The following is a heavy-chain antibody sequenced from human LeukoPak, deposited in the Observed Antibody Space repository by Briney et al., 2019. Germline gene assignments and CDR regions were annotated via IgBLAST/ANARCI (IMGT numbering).Heavy chain of an antibody. CDR2: IYYSGST. V-gene: IGHV4-39*01. D-gene: IGHD3-3*01. J-gene: IGHJ5*02. CDR3: ARRTQERITIFGVVTGGWFDP. CDR1: GGSISSSSYY. Sequence: SETLSLTCTVSGGSISSSSYYWGWIRQPPGKGLEWIGSIYYSGSTYYNPSLKSRVTISVDTSKNQFSLKLSSVTAADTAVYYCARRTQERITIFGVVTGGWFDPWGQGTLVTVSS.